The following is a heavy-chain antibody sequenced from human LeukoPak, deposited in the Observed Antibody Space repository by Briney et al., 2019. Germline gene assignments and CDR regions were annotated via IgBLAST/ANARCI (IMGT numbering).Heavy chain of an antibody. CDR2: IYYSGST. V-gene: IGHV4-59*08. D-gene: IGHD5-18*01. Sequence: SETQSLTCTVSGGSISSYYWSWIRQPPGKGLEWIGYIYYSGSTNYNPSLKSRVTISVDTSKNQFSLKLSSVTAADTAVYYCAGGGYSYALVDYWGQGTLVTVSS. J-gene: IGHJ4*02. CDR3: AGGGYSYALVDY. CDR1: GGSISSYY.